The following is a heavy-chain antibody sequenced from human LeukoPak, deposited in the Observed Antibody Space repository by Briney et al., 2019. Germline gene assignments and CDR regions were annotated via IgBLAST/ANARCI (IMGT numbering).Heavy chain of an antibody. CDR2: ISDSGGST. V-gene: IGHV3-23*01. D-gene: IGHD3-9*01. J-gene: IGHJ4*02. Sequence: GGYLRLSCAASGFTFSSYAMSWVRQAPGKGLEWVSTISDSGGSTYYADSVKGRFTISRDNSKNTLYLQMNSLRAEDTAVYYCAKDREGVRYFDWGQGTLVTVSS. CDR3: AKDREGVRYFD. CDR1: GFTFSSYA.